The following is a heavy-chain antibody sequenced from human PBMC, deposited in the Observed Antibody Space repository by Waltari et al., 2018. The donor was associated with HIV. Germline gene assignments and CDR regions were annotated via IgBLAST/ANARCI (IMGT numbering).Heavy chain of an antibody. CDR1: GYTFTGYY. CDR2: INPNRGGK. D-gene: IGHD6-19*01. V-gene: IGHV1-2*02. J-gene: IGHJ4*02. Sequence: QVQLVQSGAEVKKPGASVKVSCKASGYTFTGYYMHWARQAPGPGLEWMGWINPNRGGKNYAQKLQGRVTMTRDTCISTAYMELSRLRYDDTAVYYCARVFSGWYVFDYWGQGTLVTVSS. CDR3: ARVFSGWYVFDY.